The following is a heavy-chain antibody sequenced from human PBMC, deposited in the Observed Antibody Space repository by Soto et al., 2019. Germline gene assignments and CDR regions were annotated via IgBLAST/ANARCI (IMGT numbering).Heavy chain of an antibody. CDR2: INHSGST. CDR1: GGSFSGYY. J-gene: IGHJ4*02. D-gene: IGHD3-10*01. V-gene: IGHV4-34*01. CDR3: ARPLYGSGSYGY. Sequence: SETLSLTCAVYGGSFSGYYWSWIRQPPGKGLEWIGEINHSGSTNYNPSLKSRVTISVDTSKNQFSLKLSSVIAADTAVYYCARPLYGSGSYGYWGQGTLVTVSS.